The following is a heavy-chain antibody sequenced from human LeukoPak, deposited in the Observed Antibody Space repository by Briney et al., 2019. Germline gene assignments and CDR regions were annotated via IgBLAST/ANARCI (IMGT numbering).Heavy chain of an antibody. V-gene: IGHV3-30-3*01. CDR2: ISYDGGNK. J-gene: IGHJ4*02. CDR3: ATQYYGDLSYHYFDY. Sequence: PGGSLRLSCAASGFTFSSYAMHWVRQAPGKGLEWVAVISYDGGNKYYADSVKGRFTISRDNSKNTLYLQMNSLRAEDTAVYYCATQYYGDLSYHYFDYWGQGTLVTVSS. CDR1: GFTFSSYA. D-gene: IGHD4-17*01.